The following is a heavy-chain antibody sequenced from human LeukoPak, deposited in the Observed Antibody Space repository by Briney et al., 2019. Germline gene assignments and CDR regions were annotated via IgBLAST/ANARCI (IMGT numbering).Heavy chain of an antibody. CDR2: ISGSGGST. CDR1: GFTFSSYA. J-gene: IGHJ5*02. V-gene: IGHV3-23*01. D-gene: IGHD3-10*01. Sequence: GGSLRLSCAASGFTFSSYAMSWVRQAPGKGLEWVSAISGSGGSTYYADSVKGRFTISRDNSKNTLYLQMNSLRAEDTAVYYCARDLGGYYGSGPRFDPWGQGTLVAVSS. CDR3: ARDLGGYYGSGPRFDP.